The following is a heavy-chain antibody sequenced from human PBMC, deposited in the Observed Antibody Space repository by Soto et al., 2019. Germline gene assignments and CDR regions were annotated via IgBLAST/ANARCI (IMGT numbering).Heavy chain of an antibody. Sequence: QVQLVQSGAEVKKPGSSVKVSCKASGGTFGSYAISWVRQAPGQGLEWMGGIIPSPGTANYAQKFQGRVTIAADEATSTAYMELSCLRSEDTAVYYCARSQGSSTSLETDYYFYYGMDVWGQGTTVTVSS. D-gene: IGHD2-2*01. CDR1: GGTFGSYA. J-gene: IGHJ6*02. CDR2: IIPSPGTA. CDR3: ARSQGSSTSLETDYYFYYGMDV. V-gene: IGHV1-69*01.